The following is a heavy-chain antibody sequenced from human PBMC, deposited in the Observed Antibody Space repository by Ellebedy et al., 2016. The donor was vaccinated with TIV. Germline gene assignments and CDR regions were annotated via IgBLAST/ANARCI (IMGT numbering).Heavy chain of an antibody. CDR3: ATDGSYGDYLSPAHAFKN. CDR1: GFSFRSYW. CDR2: INQDGSEK. D-gene: IGHD4-17*01. Sequence: GGSLRLSCGSSGFSFRSYWMTWVRQAPGKGLEWVANINQDGSEKYYVDSVKGRLTISRDNAKNSLYLQMNSLRAEDTAMYYCATDGSYGDYLSPAHAFKNWGQGTMVIVSS. J-gene: IGHJ3*02. V-gene: IGHV3-7*01.